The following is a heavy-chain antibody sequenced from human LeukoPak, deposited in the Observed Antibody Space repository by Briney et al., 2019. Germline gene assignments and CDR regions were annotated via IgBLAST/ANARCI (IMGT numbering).Heavy chain of an antibody. CDR2: ISSSSSYI. Sequence: KPGGSLRLSCAASGFTFSSYSMNWVRQAPGRGLEWVSPISSSSSYIYYADSVKGRFTISRDNAKNSLYLQMNSLRAEDTAVYYCASGAVAGTPIPWGQGTLVTVSS. CDR3: ASGAVAGTPIP. D-gene: IGHD6-19*01. J-gene: IGHJ5*02. CDR1: GFTFSSYS. V-gene: IGHV3-21*01.